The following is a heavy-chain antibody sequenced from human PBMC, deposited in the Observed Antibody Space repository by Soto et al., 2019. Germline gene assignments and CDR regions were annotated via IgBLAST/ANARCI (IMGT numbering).Heavy chain of an antibody. J-gene: IGHJ4*02. Sequence: QVQLVQSGAEVKKPGASVKVSCKASGYTFTSYYMHWVRQAPGQGLEWMGIINPSGGSTSYAQKFKGGVSXXRXSSTSTVYMELSSLRSEDTAVYYCARAWGIAAAIDYWGQGTLVTVSS. CDR1: GYTFTSYY. CDR2: INPSGGST. CDR3: ARAWGIAAAIDY. V-gene: IGHV1-46*03. D-gene: IGHD6-13*01.